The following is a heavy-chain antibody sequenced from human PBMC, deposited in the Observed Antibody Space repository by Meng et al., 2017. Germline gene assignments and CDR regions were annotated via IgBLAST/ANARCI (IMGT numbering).Heavy chain of an antibody. CDR3: AKDLWGDIVVVVAAHDY. V-gene: IGHV3-21*04. CDR1: GFTFGSYS. D-gene: IGHD2-15*01. J-gene: IGHJ4*02. Sequence: GGSLRLSCAASGFTFGSYSIHWVRQAPGKGLEWVSSISGGGSYIYYADSVRGRFTISRDNARNSLYLQMNSLRAEDTAVYYCAKDLWGDIVVVVAAHDYWGQGTLVTVSS. CDR2: ISGGGSYI.